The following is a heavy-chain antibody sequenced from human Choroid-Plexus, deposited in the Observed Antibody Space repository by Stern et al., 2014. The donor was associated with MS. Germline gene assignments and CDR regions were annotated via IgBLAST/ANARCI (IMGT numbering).Heavy chain of an antibody. J-gene: IGHJ5*02. CDR2: VSYDGSNK. D-gene: IGHD2-8*01. CDR3: AKDRQYLTYFFDH. V-gene: IGHV3-30*18. Sequence: QVQLVQSGGGVVQPGRPLRLSCAASGFTFGSCAMHWVRQAPGKGLEWVAGVSYDGSNKDYADSMKGRFTVSRDNSQNTLYMQMSSLRAEDTAVYYCAKDRQYLTYFFDHWGQGSLVTVSS. CDR1: GFTFGSCA.